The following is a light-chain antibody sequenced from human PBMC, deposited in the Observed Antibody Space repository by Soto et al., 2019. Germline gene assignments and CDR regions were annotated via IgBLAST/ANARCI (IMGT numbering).Light chain of an antibody. Sequence: EIVLTQSPATLSLSPGERAALSCGARQSVSSHSLVWYQQKPGLAPRLIIYDASRRATGIPDRFSGSGSGTDFILSISRLEPEDFAVSYCQQHGSSPWTFGQRT. CDR3: QQHGSSPWT. CDR1: QSVSSHS. J-gene: IGKJ1*01. V-gene: IGKV3D-20*01. CDR2: DAS.